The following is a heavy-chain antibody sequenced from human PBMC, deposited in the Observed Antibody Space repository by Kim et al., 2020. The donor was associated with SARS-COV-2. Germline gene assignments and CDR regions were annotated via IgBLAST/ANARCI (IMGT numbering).Heavy chain of an antibody. CDR3: ARVSGGSYESSYYYYGMDV. CDR1: GGSISSYY. D-gene: IGHD1-26*01. Sequence: SETLSLTCTVSGGSISSYYWSWIRQPPGKGLEWIGYIYYSGSTNYNPSLKSLVTISVDTSKNQFSLKLSSVTAADTAEYYCARVSGGSYESSYYYYGMDVWGQGTTVTVSS. CDR2: IYYSGST. J-gene: IGHJ6*02. V-gene: IGHV4-59*13.